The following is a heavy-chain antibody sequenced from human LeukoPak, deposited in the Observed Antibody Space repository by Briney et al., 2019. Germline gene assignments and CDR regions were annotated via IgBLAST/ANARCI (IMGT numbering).Heavy chain of an antibody. V-gene: IGHV3-23*01. J-gene: IGHJ4*02. CDR2: INTSGGST. D-gene: IGHD3-9*01. CDR3: ARTPRELVITPILDY. CDR1: GFTFSSYA. Sequence: GGSLRLSCAASGFTFSSYAMSWVRQAPGKGLEWVSAINTSGGSTYYADSVKGRFTISRDNSKNTLYLHMNSLRAEDTAIYYCARTPRELVITPILDYWGQGTLVTVSS.